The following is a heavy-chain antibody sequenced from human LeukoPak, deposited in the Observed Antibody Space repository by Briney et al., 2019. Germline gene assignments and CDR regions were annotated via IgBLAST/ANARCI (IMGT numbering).Heavy chain of an antibody. J-gene: IGHJ4*02. V-gene: IGHV3-48*03. CDR1: GFTFSRYE. CDR2: ISSSGSTT. CDR3: ARGPHDY. Sequence: GGSLRLSCAASGFTFSRYEMNWVRQAPGKGLEWVSYISSSGSTTYYADSVKGRFTISRDNAKNSLYLQMNSLRAEDTAVYYCARGPHDYWGQGTLVTVSS.